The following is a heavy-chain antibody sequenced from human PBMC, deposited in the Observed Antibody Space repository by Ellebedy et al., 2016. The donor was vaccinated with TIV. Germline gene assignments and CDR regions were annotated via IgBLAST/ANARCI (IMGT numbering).Heavy chain of an antibody. CDR3: ARGPVPAASLMMNNWFDP. J-gene: IGHJ5*02. V-gene: IGHV1-2*02. Sequence: AASVKVSCKASGYTFTGYYMHWVRQAPGQGLEWMGWINPNSGGTNYAQKFQGRVTMTRDTSISTAYMELSRLSSDDTAVYYCARGPVPAASLMMNNWFDPWGQGTLVTVSS. CDR1: GYTFTGYY. CDR2: INPNSGGT. D-gene: IGHD2-2*01.